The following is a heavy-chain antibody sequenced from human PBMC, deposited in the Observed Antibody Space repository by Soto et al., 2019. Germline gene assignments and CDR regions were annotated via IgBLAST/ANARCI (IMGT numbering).Heavy chain of an antibody. CDR1: GDSVSSNSAA. Sequence: PSQTLSLPCAISGDSVSSNSAALNLIMQSPSRGLEWLGRTYYRSNWSNDYAVSVKSRININPDTSKNQFSLQLYSVTPEDTAVYYCAGVSWFRGMDVWGQGTPVTVSS. D-gene: IGHD3-10*01. CDR2: TYYRSNWSN. CDR3: AGVSWFRGMDV. J-gene: IGHJ6*02. V-gene: IGHV6-1*01.